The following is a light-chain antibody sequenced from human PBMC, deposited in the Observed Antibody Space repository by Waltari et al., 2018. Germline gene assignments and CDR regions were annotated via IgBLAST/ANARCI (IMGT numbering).Light chain of an antibody. Sequence: QLVLTQSPSASASLGPSVKHTCTLSSGHSSNVIAWLQQRPEKGPRYLMKVNSDGSHSKGDEIPDRFSGSSSGAERYLTISNLQSEDEADYFCQTGGHGTWVFGGGTTLTVL. CDR2: VNSDGSH. CDR1: SGHSSNV. J-gene: IGLJ3*02. V-gene: IGLV4-69*01. CDR3: QTGGHGTWV.